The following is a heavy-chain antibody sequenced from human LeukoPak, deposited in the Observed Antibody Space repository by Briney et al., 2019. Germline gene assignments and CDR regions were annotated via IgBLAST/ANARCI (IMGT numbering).Heavy chain of an antibody. CDR2: IRYDGSNK. Sequence: GGSLRLSCAASGFTFSSYGMHWVRQAPGKGLEGVTFIRYDGSNKYYTDSVKGRFTISRDNSKNTLYLQMNSLRAEDTAVYYCAKGEYSSSPFDPWGQGTLVTVSS. CDR1: GFTFSSYG. J-gene: IGHJ5*02. V-gene: IGHV3-30*02. D-gene: IGHD6-6*01. CDR3: AKGEYSSSPFDP.